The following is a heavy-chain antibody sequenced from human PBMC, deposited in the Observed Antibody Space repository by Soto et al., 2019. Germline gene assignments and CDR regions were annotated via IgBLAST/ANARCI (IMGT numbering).Heavy chain of an antibody. CDR1: GWALSGCA. CDR2: IIPIFGTA. J-gene: IGHJ5*02. CDR3: ARGLHNGFDP. Sequence: VKGYWKASGWALSGCAISWVLQAHGQGLEWMGGIIPIFGTANYAQKFQGRFTITADESTSTAYMELSSLRSEDTPEYDCARGLHNGFDPMGQRTLV. V-gene: IGHV1-69*13.